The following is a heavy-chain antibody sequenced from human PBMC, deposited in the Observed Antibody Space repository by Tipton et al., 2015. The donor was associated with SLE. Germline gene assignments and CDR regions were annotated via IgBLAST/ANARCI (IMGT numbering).Heavy chain of an antibody. J-gene: IGHJ3*02. CDR3: AGDSGEIAFDI. V-gene: IGHV4-38-2*02. CDR2: IYHSGST. Sequence: GLVKPSETLSLTCTVSGNSISTGYYWGWIRQPPGKGLEYIGSIYHSGSTFYNPSLKSRVTISVDTSKNQFSLKLSSVTAADTAVYYCAGDSGEIAFDIWGQGTMVTVSS. D-gene: IGHD3-10*01. CDR1: GNSISTGYY.